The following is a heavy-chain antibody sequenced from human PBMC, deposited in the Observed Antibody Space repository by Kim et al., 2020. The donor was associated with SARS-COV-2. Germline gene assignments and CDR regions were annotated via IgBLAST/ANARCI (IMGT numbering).Heavy chain of an antibody. D-gene: IGHD2-21*02. Sequence: SETLSLTCAVSGGSLTTYYWSWIRQPAGKGLEWIGRIYSSGSTNYNPSLGSRVTMSVDTSKNQFSLKLSSVTAADTAVYFCARVNCGGDCYIFDYWGQGTLVTVSS. CDR1: GGSLTTYY. CDR3: ARVNCGGDCYIFDY. V-gene: IGHV4-4*07. CDR2: IYSSGST. J-gene: IGHJ4*02.